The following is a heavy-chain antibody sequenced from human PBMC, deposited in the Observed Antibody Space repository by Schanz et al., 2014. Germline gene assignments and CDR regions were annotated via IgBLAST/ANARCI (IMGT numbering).Heavy chain of an antibody. J-gene: IGHJ4*02. V-gene: IGHV4-30-2*01. D-gene: IGHD2-2*01. CDR3: ARDERDLPRSLFVF. CDR1: GGSISSGGSS. CDR2: IYHSGST. Sequence: QLQLQESGSGLVKPSQTLSLTCGVSGGSISSGGSSWNWIRLPPGKGLEWIGYIYHSGSTNYNPSLKSRVPISLDKSKSQFSLTLNAVTAADTAVYYCARDERDLPRSLFVFWGQGTLVTVSS.